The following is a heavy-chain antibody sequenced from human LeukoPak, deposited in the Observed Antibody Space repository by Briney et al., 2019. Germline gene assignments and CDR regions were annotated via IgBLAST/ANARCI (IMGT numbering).Heavy chain of an antibody. D-gene: IGHD3-10*01. V-gene: IGHV3-74*01. CDR2: INSDGSST. Sequence: GGSLRLSCAASGFTFSSYWMHWVRQAPGKGLVWVSRINSDGSSTSYADSVKGRFTISRDNAKNTLYLQMNSLRAEDTAVYYCARVGRVITMVRGVIKRADYYYMDVWDKGTTVTVSS. J-gene: IGHJ6*03. CDR3: ARVGRVITMVRGVIKRADYYYMDV. CDR1: GFTFSSYW.